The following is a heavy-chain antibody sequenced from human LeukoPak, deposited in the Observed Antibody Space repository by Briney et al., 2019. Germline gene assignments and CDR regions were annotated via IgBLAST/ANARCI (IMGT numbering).Heavy chain of an antibody. CDR1: GYTFTSYG. Sequence: ASVKVSCKASGYTFTSYGINWVRQAPGQGLEWMAWISAYNGHTNYAQNLQGRVTVTTDTSTSTTYMELRSLRSDDTAVYYCARVHRAGLLWFGELFRPGQRYNWFDPWGQGTLVTVSS. V-gene: IGHV1-18*01. CDR2: ISAYNGHT. CDR3: ARVHRAGLLWFGELFRPGQRYNWFDP. D-gene: IGHD3-10*01. J-gene: IGHJ5*02.